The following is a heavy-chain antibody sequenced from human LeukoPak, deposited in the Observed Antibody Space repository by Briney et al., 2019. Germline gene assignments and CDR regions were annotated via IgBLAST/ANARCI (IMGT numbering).Heavy chain of an antibody. Sequence: ASVKVSCKASGYTFTSYGISWVRQAPGQGLEWMGIINPSGGSTSYAQKFQGRVTMTRDTSTSTVCMELSSLRSEDTAVYYCARDRAGCCALWGQGTLVTVSS. CDR2: INPSGGST. D-gene: IGHD4/OR15-4a*01. V-gene: IGHV1-46*01. CDR3: ARDRAGCCAL. CDR1: GYTFTSYG. J-gene: IGHJ4*02.